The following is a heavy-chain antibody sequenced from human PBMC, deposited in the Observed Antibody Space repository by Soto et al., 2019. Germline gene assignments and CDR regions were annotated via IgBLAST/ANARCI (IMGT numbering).Heavy chain of an antibody. V-gene: IGHV4-61*08. D-gene: IGHD2-21*01. CDR3: ARANCVRCPFDL. CDR1: GASLTRGVYY. J-gene: IGHJ4*02. CDR2: TYYRGTT. Sequence: QVQLQESGPRLVKPSESLSLTCSVSGASLTRGVYYWSWLRQPPGRQLEWIGSTYYRGTTNYTPTPTGRVTIPEDTSRNQVPVTVKSVTAAATAVYLCARANCVRCPFDLWGQGTLVTVSS.